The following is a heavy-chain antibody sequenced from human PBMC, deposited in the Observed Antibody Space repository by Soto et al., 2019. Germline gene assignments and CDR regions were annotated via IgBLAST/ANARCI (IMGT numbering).Heavy chain of an antibody. D-gene: IGHD1-7*01. CDR2: ISAYSTET. V-gene: IGHV1-18*01. J-gene: IGHJ4*02. CDR1: GYTFDSFG. CDR3: ARAVITGTSSRSDY. Sequence: GASVKVSCKALGYTFDSFGISWGRQAPGQGLEWLGWISAYSTETEYAQKLQGRVTVTTDTSTSAAYMELRNLRSDDTAVYYCARAVITGTSSRSDYWGQGTEVTVSS.